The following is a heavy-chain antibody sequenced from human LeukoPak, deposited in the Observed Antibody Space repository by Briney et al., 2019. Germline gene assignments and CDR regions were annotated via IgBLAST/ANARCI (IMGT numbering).Heavy chain of an antibody. Sequence: GGSLRLSCAASGFIFSHYGMNWVRQAPGKGLEWVSSMSGSGGSTYYADSVKGRFTISRDNSKNTLYLQMNSLRAEDTAVYYCAKGDYDILTGYFYYFDYWGQGTLVTVSS. CDR1: GFIFSHYG. CDR2: MSGSGGST. V-gene: IGHV3-23*01. J-gene: IGHJ4*02. CDR3: AKGDYDILTGYFYYFDY. D-gene: IGHD3-9*01.